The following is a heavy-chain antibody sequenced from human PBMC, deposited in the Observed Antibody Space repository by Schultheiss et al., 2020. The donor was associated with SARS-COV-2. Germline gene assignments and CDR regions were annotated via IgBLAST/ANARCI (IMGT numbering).Heavy chain of an antibody. V-gene: IGHV3-66*02. Sequence: GESLKISCAASGFTVSSNYMSWVRQAPGKGLEWVSVIYSGGSTYYADSVKGRFTISRDNSKNTLYLQMNSLRAEDTAVYYCARDSTLQGGFDPWGQGTLVTVSS. D-gene: IGHD2-2*01. J-gene: IGHJ5*02. CDR2: IYSGGST. CDR1: GFTVSSNY. CDR3: ARDSTLQGGFDP.